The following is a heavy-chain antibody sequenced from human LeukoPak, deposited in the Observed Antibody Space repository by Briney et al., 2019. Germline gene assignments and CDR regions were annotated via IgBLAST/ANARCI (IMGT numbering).Heavy chain of an antibody. CDR3: ARGLRAGALDI. CDR1: GYTFTGYY. D-gene: IGHD2-2*01. J-gene: IGHJ3*02. Sequence: ASVKVSCKASGYTFTGYYMHWVRQAPGQGLEWMGWVNPNSGGTNYAQKFQGRVTMTRDTSISTAYMELRRLRYDDTAVHYCARGLRAGALDIWGQGTMVTVSS. V-gene: IGHV1-2*02. CDR2: VNPNSGGT.